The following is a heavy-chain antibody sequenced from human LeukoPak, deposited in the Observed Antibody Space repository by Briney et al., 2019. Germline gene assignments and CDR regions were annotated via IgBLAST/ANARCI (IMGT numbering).Heavy chain of an antibody. CDR3: ARGGGDSTSAHYYYMDV. CDR2: ISAYNGNT. Sequence: ASVKVSCKASGYTFTSYGISWVRQAPGQGLEWMGCISAYNGNTNYAQKLQGRVTMTTDTSTSTAYMELRSLRSDDTAVYYCARGGGDSTSAHYYYMDVWGKGTTVTVYS. CDR1: GYTFTSYG. J-gene: IGHJ6*03. V-gene: IGHV1-18*01. D-gene: IGHD4-23*01.